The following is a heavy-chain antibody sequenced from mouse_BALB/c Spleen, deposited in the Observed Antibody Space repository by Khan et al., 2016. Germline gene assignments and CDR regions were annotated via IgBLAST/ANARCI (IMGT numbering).Heavy chain of an antibody. J-gene: IGHJ3*01. D-gene: IGHD1-1*01. CDR1: GFSLTSYG. Sequence: VQLKESGPGLVAPSQSLSITCTVSGFSLTSYGVHWVRQPPGKGLEWLGVIWAGGSTNYNSALMSRLSISKDNSKSQVFLKMNSLQTDDTAMYYCASYGSSFWFAYWGQGTLVTVSA. V-gene: IGHV2-9*02. CDR3: ASYGSSFWFAY. CDR2: IWAGGST.